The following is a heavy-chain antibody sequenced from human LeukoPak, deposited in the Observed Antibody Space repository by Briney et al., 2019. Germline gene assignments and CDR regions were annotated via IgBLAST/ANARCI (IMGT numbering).Heavy chain of an antibody. D-gene: IGHD3-9*01. J-gene: IGHJ6*02. CDR1: VYTFTNYY. V-gene: IGHV1-46*01. CDR2: INPIGCTT. Sequence: ASGKVSCKASVYTFTNYYIHWVRQAPGQGREWMGVINPIGCTTSYAQKIQGRVTMTRDTSTSTVYMEVSSLRSEDTALYYCARDYDILTGYYIGSSNGMDVWGQGTTVTVSS. CDR3: ARDYDILTGYYIGSSNGMDV.